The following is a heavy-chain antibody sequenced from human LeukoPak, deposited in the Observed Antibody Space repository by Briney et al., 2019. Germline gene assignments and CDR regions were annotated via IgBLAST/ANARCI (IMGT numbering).Heavy chain of an antibody. Sequence: GGSPRLSCAASGFTVSSNYMSWVRQAPGKGLEWVSVIYSGGSTYYADSVKGRFTISRHNSKNTLYLQMNSLRAEDTAVYYCARDGAYWNYGNYYYGMDVWGQGTTVTVSS. CDR2: IYSGGST. J-gene: IGHJ6*02. CDR3: ARDGAYWNYGNYYYGMDV. D-gene: IGHD1-7*01. CDR1: GFTVSSNY. V-gene: IGHV3-53*04.